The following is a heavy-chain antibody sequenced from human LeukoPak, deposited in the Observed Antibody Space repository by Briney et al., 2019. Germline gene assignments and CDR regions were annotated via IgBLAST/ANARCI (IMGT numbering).Heavy chain of an antibody. J-gene: IGHJ5*02. CDR2: IYYSGST. D-gene: IGHD2-2*01. Sequence: PSETLSLTCTVSGGSISSYYWSWIRQPPGKGLEWIGYIYYSGSTNYNPSLKSRVTISVDTSKNQFSLKLSSVTAADTAVYYCARGLVVPAAMGWFDPWGQGTLVTV. CDR3: ARGLVVPAAMGWFDP. CDR1: GGSISSYY. V-gene: IGHV4-59*01.